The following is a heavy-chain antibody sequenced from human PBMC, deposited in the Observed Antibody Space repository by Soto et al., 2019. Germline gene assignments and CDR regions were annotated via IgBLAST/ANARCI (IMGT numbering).Heavy chain of an antibody. CDR3: ARAVMGGSSWPFDY. V-gene: IGHV4-4*02. Sequence: QVQLQESGPGLVKPSGTLSLTCADSGGSISSSNWWSWVRQPPGKGLKWIGEIYHSGSTNYNPSLKSRVTISVDKSKNQFSLKLSSVTAADTAGYYCARAVMGGSSWPFDYWGQGTLGTVSS. CDR1: GGSISSSNW. J-gene: IGHJ4*02. D-gene: IGHD6-13*01. CDR2: IYHSGST.